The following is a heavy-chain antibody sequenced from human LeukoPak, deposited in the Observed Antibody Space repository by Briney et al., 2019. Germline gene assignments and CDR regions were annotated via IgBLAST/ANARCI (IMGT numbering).Heavy chain of an antibody. V-gene: IGHV1-8*01. J-gene: IGHJ4*02. CDR2: MNPNSGNK. D-gene: IGHD6-19*01. CDR1: GYTFTSCD. CDR3: TRGSSGRRDN. Sequence: ASVKVSCKASGYTFTSCDINWVRQATGQGLEWMGWMNPNSGNKGYGQSFQGRITMTRDISIGTAYMELSNLTPEDTAMYYCTRGSSGRRDNWGQGTLVTVSA.